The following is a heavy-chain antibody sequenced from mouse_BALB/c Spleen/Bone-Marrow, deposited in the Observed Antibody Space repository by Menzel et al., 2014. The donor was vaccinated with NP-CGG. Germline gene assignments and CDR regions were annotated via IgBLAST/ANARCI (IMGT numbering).Heavy chain of an antibody. D-gene: IGHD1-1*02. Sequence: VQLVESGPGLVAPSQSLSITCTVSGFSLTSYGVHWVRQPPGKGLEWLGVIWAGGSTNYNSALMSRLSISKDNSKSQVFLKMNSLQPDDTAMYYCARDGVYGSHYYAMDNWGQGTSVTVSS. CDR3: ARDGVYGSHYYAMDN. J-gene: IGHJ4*01. V-gene: IGHV2-9*02. CDR1: GFSLTSYG. CDR2: IWAGGST.